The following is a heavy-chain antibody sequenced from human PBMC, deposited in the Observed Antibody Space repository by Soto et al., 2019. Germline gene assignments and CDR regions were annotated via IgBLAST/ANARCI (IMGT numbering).Heavy chain of an antibody. V-gene: IGHV4-31*03. Sequence: QVQPQESGPGLVKPSQTLSLTCTVSGGSISSGGYYWSWIRQHPGKGLEWIGYIYYSGSTYYNPSLKSRVTISVDTSKNQFSLKLSSVTAADTAVYYCARTNLGYCISTSCHNWFDPWGQGTLVTVSS. CDR3: ARTNLGYCISTSCHNWFDP. D-gene: IGHD2-2*01. J-gene: IGHJ5*02. CDR1: GGSISSGGYY. CDR2: IYYSGST.